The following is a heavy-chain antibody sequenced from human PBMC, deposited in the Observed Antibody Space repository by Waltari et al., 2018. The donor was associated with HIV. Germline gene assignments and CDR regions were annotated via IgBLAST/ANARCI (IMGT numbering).Heavy chain of an antibody. V-gene: IGHV4-38-2*01. Sequence: QVQLQASGPGLVKPSETLSLTCRVSGYSITSAHYWGWIRQPPGKGLQWIGSISHSGKTYYDPTLKSRINISRDTSKNLFSLELTSVTAADTAVYYCARLMSTTRFDSWGQGTLVSVSS. D-gene: IGHD1-7*01. CDR1: GYSITSAHY. CDR3: ARLMSTTRFDS. CDR2: ISHSGKT. J-gene: IGHJ4*02.